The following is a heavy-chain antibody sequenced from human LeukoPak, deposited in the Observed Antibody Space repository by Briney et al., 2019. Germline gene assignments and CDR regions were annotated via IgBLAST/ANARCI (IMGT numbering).Heavy chain of an antibody. Sequence: GGSLRLSCAASGFTFSSYAMSWVRQAPGKGLEWVSTISDSGGSTYYADSLKGRFTISRDNYKNTLYLQMNSLRAEDTAVYYCAKVDYYDSSGNYPNWFDPWAREPWSPSPQ. CDR3: AKVDYYDSSGNYPNWFDP. J-gene: IGHJ5*02. D-gene: IGHD3-22*01. CDR1: GFTFSSYA. V-gene: IGHV3-23*01. CDR2: ISDSGGST.